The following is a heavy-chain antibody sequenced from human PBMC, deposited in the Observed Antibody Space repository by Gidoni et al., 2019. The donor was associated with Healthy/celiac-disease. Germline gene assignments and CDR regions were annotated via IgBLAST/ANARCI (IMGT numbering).Heavy chain of an antibody. CDR2: ISGSGGST. J-gene: IGHJ4*02. D-gene: IGHD1-26*01. CDR3: ARVRVGATGFDY. Sequence: VQLLESGGGVVQPGGSLRLSCAASGLPFSSYAMSWVRPAPGKGLEWVAAISGSGGSTYYADSVKGRFTISRDNSKNTLYLQMNSLRAEDTAVYYCARVRVGATGFDYWGQGTLVTVSS. CDR1: GLPFSSYA. V-gene: IGHV3-23*01.